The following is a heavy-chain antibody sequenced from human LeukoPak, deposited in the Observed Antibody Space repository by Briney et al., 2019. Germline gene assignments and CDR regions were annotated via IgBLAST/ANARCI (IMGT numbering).Heavy chain of an antibody. J-gene: IGHJ5*02. CDR3: ARRLCSSLTCNIGPSGNWLDP. D-gene: IGHD2-2*02. V-gene: IGHV4-59*08. CDR1: GGSMSNYW. Sequence: PSETLSLTCTVSGGSMSNYWWNWIRQPPGKGLEWIGYIYYDGSTYYNPALNSRVTISIDTSKNQFSLKLNTVTAADTAVYYCARRLCSSLTCNIGPSGNWLDPWGQGTLVTVSS. CDR2: IYYDGST.